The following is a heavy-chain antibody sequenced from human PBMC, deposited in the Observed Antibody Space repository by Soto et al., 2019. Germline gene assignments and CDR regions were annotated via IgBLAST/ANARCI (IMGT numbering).Heavy chain of an antibody. D-gene: IGHD3-22*01. Sequence: VASVKVSCKASGGTFSSYAISWVRQAPGQGLEWMGGIIPIFGTANYAQKFQGRVTITADESTSTAYMELSSLRSEDTAVYYCARDNYDSSGFIDYWGQGTLVTVSS. CDR3: ARDNYDSSGFIDY. V-gene: IGHV1-69*13. CDR2: IIPIFGTA. J-gene: IGHJ4*02. CDR1: GGTFSSYA.